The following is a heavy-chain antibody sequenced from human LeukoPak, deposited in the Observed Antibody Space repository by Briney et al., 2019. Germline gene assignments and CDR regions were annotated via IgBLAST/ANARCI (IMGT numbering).Heavy chain of an antibody. Sequence: ASVKVSCKASGYTFTSYGISWVRQAPGQGLEWMGWISAYNGNTNYAQKLQGRVTMTTDTSTSTAYMELRSLRSDDTAVNYCARDDSSRPLIDWFDPWGQGTLVTVSS. J-gene: IGHJ5*02. D-gene: IGHD6-13*01. V-gene: IGHV1-18*01. CDR3: ARDDSSRPLIDWFDP. CDR2: ISAYNGNT. CDR1: GYTFTSYG.